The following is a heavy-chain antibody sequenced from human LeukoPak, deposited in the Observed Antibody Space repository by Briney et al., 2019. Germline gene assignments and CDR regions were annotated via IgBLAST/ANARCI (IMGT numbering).Heavy chain of an antibody. V-gene: IGHV3-43*01. Sequence: PGGSLRLSCAASGFTFDDYTMHWVRQAPGKGLEWVSLISWDGGSTYYADSVKGRFTISRDNSKNSLYLQMNSLRTEDTALYYCAKDIGDYSRGGLEYWGQGTLVTVSS. D-gene: IGHD4-11*01. CDR1: GFTFDDYT. CDR2: ISWDGGST. CDR3: AKDIGDYSRGGLEY. J-gene: IGHJ4*02.